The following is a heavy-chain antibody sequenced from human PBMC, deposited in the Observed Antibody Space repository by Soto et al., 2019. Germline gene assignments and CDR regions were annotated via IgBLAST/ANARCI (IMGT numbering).Heavy chain of an antibody. CDR3: ARGVKMTTPQNYFFDS. J-gene: IGHJ4*02. CDR2: IDPSDFSI. V-gene: IGHV5-10-1*01. CDR1: GYSFTIYC. D-gene: IGHD3-10*01. Sequence: GESLKISCDGSGYSFTIYCVTLVRQVPGKGLEWMGRIDPSDFSINYSPSFRGRVIISADRSSNIAHLQWSSLEASDTAIYFCARGVKMTTPQNYFFDSWGQGTQVTVSS.